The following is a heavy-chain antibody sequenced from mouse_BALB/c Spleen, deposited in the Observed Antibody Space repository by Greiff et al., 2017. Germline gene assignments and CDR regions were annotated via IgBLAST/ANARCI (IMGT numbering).Heavy chain of an antibody. V-gene: IGHV1-77*01. D-gene: IGHD1-1*01. CDR3: ARSDYYGSSPWYFDV. J-gene: IGHJ1*01. CDR1: GYTFTDYY. CDR2: IYPGSGNT. Sequence: QVQLQQSGAELARPGASVKLSCKASGYTFTDYYINWVKQRTGQGLEWIGEIYPGSGNTYYNEKFKGKATLTADKSSSTAYMQLSSLTSEDSAVYFCARSDYYGSSPWYFDVWGAGTTVTVSS.